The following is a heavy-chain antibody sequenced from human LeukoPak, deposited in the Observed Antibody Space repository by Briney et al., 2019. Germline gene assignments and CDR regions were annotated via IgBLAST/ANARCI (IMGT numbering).Heavy chain of an antibody. CDR2: IYYSGST. D-gene: IGHD2/OR15-2a*01. J-gene: IGHJ6*02. CDR3: LRVLEYYSWDYYYGMDV. V-gene: IGHV4-31*03. CDR1: GGSISSGGYY. Sequence: SQTLSLTCTVSGGSISSGGYYWSWIRQHPGKGLEWIGYIYYSGSTYYNPSLRSRVTISVDTSKNHVSLKLSSVTIAVSDGYYCLRVLEYYSWDYYYGMDVWGQGTTVTVSS.